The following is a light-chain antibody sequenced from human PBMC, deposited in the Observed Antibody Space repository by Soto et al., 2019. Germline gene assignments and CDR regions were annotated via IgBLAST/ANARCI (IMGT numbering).Light chain of an antibody. V-gene: IGLV1-44*01. J-gene: IGLJ3*02. CDR1: SSNIGSNT. Sequence: QSVLTQPPSASGTPGQRVTISCSGSSSNIGSNTVNWYQQLPGTTPKLLIYSNNQRPPGVPDRFSGSKSGTSASLATSGVQLGNEATINCAAWHDSTNGWACGGGTK. CDR2: SNN. CDR3: AAWHDSTNGWA.